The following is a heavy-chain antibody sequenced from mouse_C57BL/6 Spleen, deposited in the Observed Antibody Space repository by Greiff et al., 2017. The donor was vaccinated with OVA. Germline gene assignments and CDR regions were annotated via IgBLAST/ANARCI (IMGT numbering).Heavy chain of an antibody. Sequence: QVTLKVSGPGILQPSQTLSLTCSFSGFSLSTFGMGVGWIRQPSGKGLEWLAHIWWDDDKYSNPVLNSWLKISKDTSKNQVFLKIANVDTADTATYYCARMGYYGSSYDWYFDVWGTGTTVTVSS. D-gene: IGHD1-1*01. CDR3: ARMGYYGSSYDWYFDV. CDR2: IWWDDDK. J-gene: IGHJ1*03. CDR1: GFSLSTFGMG. V-gene: IGHV8-8*01.